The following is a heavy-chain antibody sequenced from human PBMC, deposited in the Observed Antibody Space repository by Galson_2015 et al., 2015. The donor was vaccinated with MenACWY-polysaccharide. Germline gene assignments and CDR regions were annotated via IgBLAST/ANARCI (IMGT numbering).Heavy chain of an antibody. D-gene: IGHD6-13*01. J-gene: IGHJ4*02. CDR3: ARGLVAAGTAGFDS. CDR2: INPNTGDT. Sequence: SVKVSCKASGYTFIVYYIHWMRQAPGQGLEWMGRINPNTGDTSYAQKFRGSVTMTRDTSISTAYMELTRLRSDDTAIYFCARGLVAAGTAGFDSWGQGSLVTVSS. CDR1: GYTFIVYY. V-gene: IGHV1-2*04.